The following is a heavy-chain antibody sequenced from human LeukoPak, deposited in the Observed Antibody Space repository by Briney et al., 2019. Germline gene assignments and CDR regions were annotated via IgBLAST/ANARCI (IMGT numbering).Heavy chain of an antibody. V-gene: IGHV3-23*01. CDR2: VTADGTNT. CDR3: VKSRRVGANQRGLFDY. Sequence: GGSLRLSCAAYGFTFNSHAMSWVRQIPGKGLEWVSSVTADGTNTHFADSVKGRFTISRDNSKNTVYLQMNSLRADDTAVYYCVKSRRVGANQRGLFDYWGQGTLVTVSP. CDR1: GFTFNSHA. J-gene: IGHJ4*02. D-gene: IGHD1-26*01.